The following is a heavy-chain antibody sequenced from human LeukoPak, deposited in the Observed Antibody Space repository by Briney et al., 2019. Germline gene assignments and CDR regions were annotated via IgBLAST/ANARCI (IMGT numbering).Heavy chain of an antibody. Sequence: SETLSLTCAVYGGSFSGYYWSWIRQPPGKGLEWLGEINHSGSTNYNPSLKSRVTISVDTSKNQFSLKLSSVTAADTAVYYCARVQRSRLVLIDYWGQGTLVTVSS. V-gene: IGHV4-34*01. CDR3: ARVQRSRLVLIDY. J-gene: IGHJ4*02. D-gene: IGHD3-9*01. CDR1: GGSFSGYY. CDR2: INHSGST.